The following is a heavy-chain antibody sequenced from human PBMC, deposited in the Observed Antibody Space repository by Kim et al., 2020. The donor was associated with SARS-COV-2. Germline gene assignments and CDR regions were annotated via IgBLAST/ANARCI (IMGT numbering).Heavy chain of an antibody. CDR3: AGRGISGSYKRYDY. CDR1: GGSFSGYY. J-gene: IGHJ4*02. D-gene: IGHD1-26*01. Sequence: SETLSLTCAVYGGSFSGYYWSWIRQPPGKGLEWIGEINHSGSTNYNPSLKSRVTISVDTSKNQFSLKLSSVTAADTAVYYCAGRGISGSYKRYDYWGQGTLVTVSS. CDR2: INHSGST. V-gene: IGHV4-34*01.